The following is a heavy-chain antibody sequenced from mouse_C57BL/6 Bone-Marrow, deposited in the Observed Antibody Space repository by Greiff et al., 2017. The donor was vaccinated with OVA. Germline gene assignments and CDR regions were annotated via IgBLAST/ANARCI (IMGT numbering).Heavy chain of an antibody. J-gene: IGHJ4*01. V-gene: IGHV5-6*01. CDR2: ISSGGSYT. CDR1: GFTFSSYG. CDR3: AAYYAMDY. Sequence: EVQRVESGGDLVKPGGSLKLSCAASGFTFSSYGMSWVRQTPDKRLEWVATISSGGSYTYYPDSVKGRFTISRDNAKNTLYLQMSSLKSEDTAMYYCAAYYAMDYWGQGTSVTVAS.